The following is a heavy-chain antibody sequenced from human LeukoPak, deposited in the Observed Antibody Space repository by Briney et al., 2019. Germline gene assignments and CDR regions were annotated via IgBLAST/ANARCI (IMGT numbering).Heavy chain of an antibody. CDR2: VRGTGSDT. V-gene: IGHV3-23*01. CDR1: GFTFSTYA. Sequence: PGGSLRLSCAASGFTFSTYAMSWVRQAPGKGQEWVSAVRGTGSDTYYADSVRGRFTISRDNSKNTLYLQMDRLRAEDTAIYFCAKTSRRSSNYDSPYDYWGQGTLVTVSS. J-gene: IGHJ4*02. CDR3: AKTSRRSSNYDSPYDY. D-gene: IGHD4-11*01.